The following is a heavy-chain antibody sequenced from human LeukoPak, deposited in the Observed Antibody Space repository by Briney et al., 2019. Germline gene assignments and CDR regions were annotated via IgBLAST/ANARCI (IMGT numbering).Heavy chain of an antibody. J-gene: IGHJ4*02. CDR2: ISDSGGNT. Sequence: PGGSLRLSCAASGFTFSSCAMTWVRQAPGKGLEWVSTISDSGGNTYYADSVKGRVTISRDNSKNTLYLQMNSLRAEDTAVYYCAKGSLHPGIFDYWGQGNLVTVSS. V-gene: IGHV3-23*01. CDR1: GFTFSSCA. CDR3: AKGSLHPGIFDY.